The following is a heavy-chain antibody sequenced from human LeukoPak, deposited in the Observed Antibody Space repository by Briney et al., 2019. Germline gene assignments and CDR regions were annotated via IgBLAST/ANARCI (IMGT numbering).Heavy chain of an antibody. CDR1: GGSFSGYY. D-gene: IGHD3-22*01. CDR3: ARADYNDSSVFDY. V-gene: IGHV4-34*01. Sequence: PSETLSLTCAVYGGSFSGYYWSWIRQPPGKGLEWIGEINHSGSTNYNPSLKSRVTISVDTSKNQFSLKLSSVTAADTAVYYCARADYNDSSVFDYWGQGTLVTVSS. J-gene: IGHJ4*02. CDR2: INHSGST.